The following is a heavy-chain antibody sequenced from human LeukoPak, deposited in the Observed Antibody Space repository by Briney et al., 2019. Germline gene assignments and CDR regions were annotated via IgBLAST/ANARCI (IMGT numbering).Heavy chain of an antibody. V-gene: IGHV4-4*07. J-gene: IGHJ5*02. D-gene: IGHD3-10*01. CDR2: IYTSGST. CDR3: ARHSLFGEFWFDP. Sequence: SETLSLTCTVSGGSISDYYWDWIRQPAGKGLEWIGRIYTSGSTNYHPSLKSRVTISVDTSKNEFSLKLTSVNAADTAVYYCARHSLFGEFWFDPWGQGTLVTVSS. CDR1: GGSISDYY.